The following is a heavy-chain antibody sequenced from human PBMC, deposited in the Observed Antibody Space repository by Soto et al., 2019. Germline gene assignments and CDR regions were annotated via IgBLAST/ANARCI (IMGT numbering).Heavy chain of an antibody. CDR1: GFTFSGSA. CDR3: TRQCSSTSCSNAFDI. Sequence: EVQLVESGGGLVQPGGSLKLSCAASGFTFSGSAMHWVRQASGKGLEWVGRIRSKANSYATAYAASVKGRFTISRDDSKNTAYLQMNSLRTEDMAVYYCTRQCSSTSCSNAFDIWGQGTMVTVSS. V-gene: IGHV3-73*02. CDR2: IRSKANSYAT. D-gene: IGHD2-2*01. J-gene: IGHJ3*02.